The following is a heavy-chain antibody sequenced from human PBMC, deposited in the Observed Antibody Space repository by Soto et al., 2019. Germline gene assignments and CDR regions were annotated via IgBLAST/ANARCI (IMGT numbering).Heavy chain of an antibody. CDR3: SRGPSGDKVDS. J-gene: IGHJ4*02. D-gene: IGHD7-27*01. Sequence: QVQLQESGPGLVKPSQTLSLTCTVSGGSISTVNYWWSWIRQSPDMGLEWIGTIYNGGSTYNNPSLESRVTMSVDTSKNQLSLTLSSVSAADTAVYYCSRGPSGDKVDSWGQGTLVTVSS. CDR1: GGSISTVNYW. CDR2: IYNGGST. V-gene: IGHV4-30-4*01.